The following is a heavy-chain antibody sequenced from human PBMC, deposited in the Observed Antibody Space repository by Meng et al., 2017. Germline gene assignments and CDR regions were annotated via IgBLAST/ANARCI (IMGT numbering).Heavy chain of an antibody. D-gene: IGHD3-3*01. CDR2: MNPNSGNT. CDR1: GYTFTSYD. V-gene: IGHV1-8*01. J-gene: IGHJ6*02. Sequence: ASVKVSCKASGYTFTSYDINWVRQATGQGLEWMGWMNPNSGNTGYAQKFQGRVTTTRNTSISTAYMELSSLRSEDTAVYYCARSRPYDFWSGYYVDYYYYGMDVWGQGTTVTVSS. CDR3: ARSRPYDFWSGYYVDYYYYGMDV.